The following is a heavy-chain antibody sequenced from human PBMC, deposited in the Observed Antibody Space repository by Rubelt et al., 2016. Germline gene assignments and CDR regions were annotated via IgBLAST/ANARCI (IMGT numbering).Heavy chain of an antibody. CDR2: IYYSGST. CDR3: ARHTVTTGSFDY. J-gene: IGHJ4*02. Sequence: QVQLQESGPGLVKPSETLSLTCSVSGDSISSYYWSWIRQPPGKGLEWIGSIYYSGSTYYNPSLKSRVTISVDTSKNQFSLRLSSVTAADTAVYYCARHTVTTGSFDYWGQGTLVTVSS. CDR1: GDSISSYY. V-gene: IGHV4-59*05. D-gene: IGHD4-17*01.